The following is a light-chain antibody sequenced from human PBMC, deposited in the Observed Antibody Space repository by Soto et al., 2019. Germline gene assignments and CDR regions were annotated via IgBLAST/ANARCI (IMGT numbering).Light chain of an antibody. CDR2: EVS. V-gene: IGLV2-8*01. J-gene: IGLJ1*01. CDR1: SSDVGGYNY. CDR3: SSYAGSNNFEV. Sequence: QSALTQPASVSGSPGQSITISCTGTSSDVGGYNYVSWYQQHPGKAPKLMIYEVSNRPSGVPDRFSGSKSGNTASLTVSGLQAEDEADYYCSSYAGSNNFEVFGTGTKVTVL.